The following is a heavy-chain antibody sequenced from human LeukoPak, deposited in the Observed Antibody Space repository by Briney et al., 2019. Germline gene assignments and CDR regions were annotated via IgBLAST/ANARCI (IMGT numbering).Heavy chain of an antibody. CDR1: GFTFSNAW. Sequence: GGSLRLSCAASGFTFSNAWMSWVRQAPGKGLEWVALISYDGGTEDYADSVKGRFTISRDYSKGTVYLQMNSLRTEDTAIYYCARDIMILVPKYYFDLWGQGTLVTVSS. CDR3: ARDIMILVPKYYFDL. CDR2: ISYDGGTE. V-gene: IGHV3-30-3*01. D-gene: IGHD2-8*02. J-gene: IGHJ4*02.